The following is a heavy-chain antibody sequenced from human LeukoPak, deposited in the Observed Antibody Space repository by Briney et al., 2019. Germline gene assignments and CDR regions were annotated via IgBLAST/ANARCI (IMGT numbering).Heavy chain of an antibody. V-gene: IGHV4-61*05. CDR3: ARHEKLGQFDY. J-gene: IGHJ4*02. CDR1: GGSISNSIYY. Sequence: PSETLSLTCTVSGGSISNSIYYWSWIRQPPGKGLEWIGYVYYSGSTNYNPSLKSRVTISVDTSKNQFSLKLSSVTAADTAVYYCARHEKLGQFDYWGQGTLVTVSS. D-gene: IGHD3-10*01. CDR2: VYYSGST.